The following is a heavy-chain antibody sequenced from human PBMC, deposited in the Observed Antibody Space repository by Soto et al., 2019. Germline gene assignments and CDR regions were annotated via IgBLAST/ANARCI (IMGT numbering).Heavy chain of an antibody. CDR3: ARVCISTSCPYYYYYYGMDV. CDR2: INPSGGST. J-gene: IGHJ6*02. D-gene: IGHD2-2*01. CDR1: GYTFTSYY. Sequence: ASVKVSCKASGYTFTSYYMHWVRQAPGQGLEWMGIINPSGGSTSYAQKFQGRVTMTRDTSTSTVYMELSSLRSEDTAVYYCARVCISTSCPYYYYYYGMDVWGQGTTVTVS. V-gene: IGHV1-46*01.